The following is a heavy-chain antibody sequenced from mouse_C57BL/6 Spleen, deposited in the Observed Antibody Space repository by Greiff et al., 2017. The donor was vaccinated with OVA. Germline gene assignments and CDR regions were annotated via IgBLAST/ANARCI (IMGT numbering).Heavy chain of an antibody. CDR1: GYTFTSYW. V-gene: IGHV1-69*01. D-gene: IGHD2-4*01. J-gene: IGHJ3*01. CDR3: ERKGYDYAWFAY. Sequence: QVQLQQPGAELVMPGASVKLSCKASGYTFTSYWMHWVKQRPGQGLEWIGEIDPSDSYTNYNQKFKGKSTLTVDKSSSTAYMQLSSLTSEDSAVYYCERKGYDYAWFAYWGQGTLVTVSA. CDR2: IDPSDSYT.